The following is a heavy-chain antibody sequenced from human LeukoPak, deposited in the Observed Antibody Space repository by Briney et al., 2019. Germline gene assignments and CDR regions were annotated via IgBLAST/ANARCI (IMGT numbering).Heavy chain of an antibody. CDR2: ISGSGGST. V-gene: IGHV3-23*01. J-gene: IGHJ4*02. CDR3: TRRPDSGNPNFDY. D-gene: IGHD1-26*01. Sequence: GGSLRLSCAASGFTFSSYAMSWVRQAPGKGLEWVSVISGSGGSTYYADSVKGRLTISRDNSKNTLYLQMNSLKTEDTAVYYCTRRPDSGNPNFDYRGQGTLVTVSS. CDR1: GFTFSSYA.